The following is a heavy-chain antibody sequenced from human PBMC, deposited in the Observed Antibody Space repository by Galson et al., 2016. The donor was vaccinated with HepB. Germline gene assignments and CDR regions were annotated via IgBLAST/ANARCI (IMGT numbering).Heavy chain of an antibody. J-gene: IGHJ4*02. Sequence: SLRLSCAASGFTFSSYWMHWVRQAPGKGLVWVSRVNSDGSTTTYADYVKGRFTISRANAKHTLYLQMNGLRAEDRAVYYCARSTKGHGDYVEIDYWGQGTLVTVSS. CDR2: VNSDGSTT. CDR1: GFTFSSYW. D-gene: IGHD4-17*01. CDR3: ARSTKGHGDYVEIDY. V-gene: IGHV3-74*01.